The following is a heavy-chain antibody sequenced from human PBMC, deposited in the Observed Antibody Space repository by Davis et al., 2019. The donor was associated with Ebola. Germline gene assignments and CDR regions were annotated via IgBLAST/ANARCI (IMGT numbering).Heavy chain of an antibody. CDR1: GGSLSGYY. D-gene: IGHD3-10*01. CDR2: INHSGST. Sequence: ESLKISCAVYGGSLSGYYWSWIRQPPGKGLEWIGEINHSGSTNYNPSLKSRVTISVDTSKNQFSLKLSSVTAADTAVYYCARVPALWFRSYNWFDPWGQGTLVTVSS. J-gene: IGHJ5*02. V-gene: IGHV4-34*01. CDR3: ARVPALWFRSYNWFDP.